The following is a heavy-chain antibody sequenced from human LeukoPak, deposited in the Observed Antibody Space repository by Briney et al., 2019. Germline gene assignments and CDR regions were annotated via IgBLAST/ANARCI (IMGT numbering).Heavy chain of an antibody. D-gene: IGHD3-22*01. CDR1: GYTFTSYG. CDR2: ISAYNGNI. Sequence: ASVKVSCKASGYTFTSYGISWVRQAPGQGLEWMGWISAYNGNINYAQKLQGRVTMTTDTSTSTAYMELRSLRSDDTAVYYCAKADYYDSSGYYRNGGYNFDYWGQGTLVTVSS. J-gene: IGHJ4*02. CDR3: AKADYYDSSGYYRNGGYNFDY. V-gene: IGHV1-18*01.